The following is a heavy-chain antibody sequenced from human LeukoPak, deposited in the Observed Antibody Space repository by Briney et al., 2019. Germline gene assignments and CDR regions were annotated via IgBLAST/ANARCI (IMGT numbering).Heavy chain of an antibody. J-gene: IGHJ3*02. V-gene: IGHV3-21*01. CDR3: ARVQTANWETSVCDAFDM. CDR2: FTSSRRFK. Sequence: PGGSLILPFAASDFTFSINTMNWARKAPGKGLDGVSSFTSSRRFKYYADSLKGRFTISRDNAKNSLYLQMTSLRAEETAVYYCARVQTANWETSVCDAFDMWGRGTMVTVSS. CDR1: DFTFSINT. D-gene: IGHD7-27*01.